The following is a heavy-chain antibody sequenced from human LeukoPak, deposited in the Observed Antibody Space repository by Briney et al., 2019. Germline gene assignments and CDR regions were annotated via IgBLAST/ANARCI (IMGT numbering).Heavy chain of an antibody. CDR2: ISSSGSTI. Sequence: GGSLRLSCAASGFTLSSYAMSWVRQAPGKGLEWVSYISSSGSTIYYADSVKGRFTISRDNAKNSLYLQMNSLRAEDTAVYYCARTDILTGYSLDYWGQGTLVTVSS. V-gene: IGHV3-48*03. CDR1: GFTLSSYA. J-gene: IGHJ4*02. CDR3: ARTDILTGYSLDY. D-gene: IGHD3-9*01.